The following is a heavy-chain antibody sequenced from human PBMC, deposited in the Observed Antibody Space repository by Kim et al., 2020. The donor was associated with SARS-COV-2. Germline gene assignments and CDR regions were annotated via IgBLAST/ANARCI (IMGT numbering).Heavy chain of an antibody. V-gene: IGHV1-69*04. Sequence: SVKVSCKASGGTFSSYAISWVRQAPGQGLEWMGRIIPILGIANYAQKFQGRVTITADKSTSTAYMELSSLRSEDTAVYYCARDRVPHYDFWSGYYPVDYWGQGTLVTVSS. J-gene: IGHJ4*02. D-gene: IGHD3-3*01. CDR1: GGTFSSYA. CDR2: IIPILGIA. CDR3: ARDRVPHYDFWSGYYPVDY.